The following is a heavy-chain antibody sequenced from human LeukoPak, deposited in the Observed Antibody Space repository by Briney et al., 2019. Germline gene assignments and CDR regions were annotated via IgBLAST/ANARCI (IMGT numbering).Heavy chain of an antibody. Sequence: GGSLGLSCTASDLTLSNYAMSWVRQAPGKGLEWVSAISISGGDTYYADSVKGRFTISRDNSKNTLYLQMNNLRAEDTAVYYCAKGNYGYYFDYWGQGTLVTVSS. CDR1: DLTLSNYA. D-gene: IGHD3-16*01. CDR3: AKGNYGYYFDY. V-gene: IGHV3-23*01. J-gene: IGHJ4*02. CDR2: ISISGGDT.